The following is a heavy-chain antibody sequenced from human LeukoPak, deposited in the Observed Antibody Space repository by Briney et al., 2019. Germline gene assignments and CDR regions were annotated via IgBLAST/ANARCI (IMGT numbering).Heavy chain of an antibody. V-gene: IGHV3-11*01. CDR3: AKGAHRSNWNPLHLGRLYYYYYMDV. Sequence: KAGGSLRLSCAASGFTFSDYYMSWIRQAPGKGLEWVSYISSSGSTIYYADSVKGRFTISRDNSKNTLYLQMNSLRAEDTAVYYCAKGAHRSNWNPLHLGRLYYYYYMDVWGKGTTVTVSS. J-gene: IGHJ6*03. D-gene: IGHD1-20*01. CDR1: GFTFSDYY. CDR2: ISSSGSTI.